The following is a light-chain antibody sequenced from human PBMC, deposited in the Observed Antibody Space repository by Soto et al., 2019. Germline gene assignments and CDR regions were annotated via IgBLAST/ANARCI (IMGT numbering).Light chain of an antibody. V-gene: IGLV2-14*01. CDR2: EVS. CDR1: SSDVGGYNY. J-gene: IGLJ1*01. CDR3: SSYTSSSTPYV. Sequence: VLTQPASVSGSPGQSITISCTGTSSDVGGYNYVSWYQQHPGKAPKLMIYEVSNRPSGVSNRFSGSKSGNTASLTISGLQAEDEADYYCSSYTSSSTPYVFGTGTKVTV.